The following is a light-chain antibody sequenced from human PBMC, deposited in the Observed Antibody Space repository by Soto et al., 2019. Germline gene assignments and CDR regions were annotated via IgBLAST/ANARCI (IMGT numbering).Light chain of an antibody. CDR2: RND. V-gene: IGLV1-47*01. J-gene: IGLJ3*02. Sequence: QSVLTQPPSASGTPGQRVTISCSGSSSNIGPNYVYWYQQLPGTAPKLLIYRNDQRPSGVPDRFSGSKSGTSASLAISGLRSEDEADYYCAAWDDTLSGVVFGGGTKVTVL. CDR1: SSNIGPNY. CDR3: AAWDDTLSGVV.